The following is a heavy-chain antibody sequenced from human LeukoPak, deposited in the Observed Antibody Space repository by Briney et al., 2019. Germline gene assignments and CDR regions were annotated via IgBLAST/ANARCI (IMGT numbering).Heavy chain of an antibody. Sequence: ASVKVSCKASGYTFTSYGISWVRQAPGQGLEWMGMINPSGGSTSYAQKFQGRVTMTRDTSTSTVYMELSSLRSEDTAVYYCARDKDEAAPYYYYYGMDVWGQGTTVTVSS. CDR3: ARDKDEAAPYYYYYGMDV. D-gene: IGHD6-6*01. J-gene: IGHJ6*02. CDR1: GYTFTSYG. CDR2: INPSGGST. V-gene: IGHV1-46*01.